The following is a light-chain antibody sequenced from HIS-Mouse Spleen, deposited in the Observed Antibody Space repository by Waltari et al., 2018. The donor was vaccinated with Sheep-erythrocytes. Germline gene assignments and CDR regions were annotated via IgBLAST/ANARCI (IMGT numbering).Light chain of an antibody. Sequence: QSALTQPASVSGSPGQSITISCTGTSSDAGSYNLVSWYQPHPGKAPKLMIYEGSKRPSGVSNRFSGSKSGNTASLTISGLQAEDEADYYCCSYAGSSTPWVFGGGTKLTVL. CDR1: SSDAGSYNL. CDR3: CSYAGSSTPWV. CDR2: EGS. J-gene: IGLJ3*02. V-gene: IGLV2-23*01.